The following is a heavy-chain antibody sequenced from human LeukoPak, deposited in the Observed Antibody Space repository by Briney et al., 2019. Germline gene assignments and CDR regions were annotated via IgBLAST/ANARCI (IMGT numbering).Heavy chain of an antibody. CDR1: GGSISSYY. CDR2: IYYCGST. D-gene: IGHD6-13*01. Sequence: SETLSLTCTVSGGSISSYYWSWIRQPPGKGLEWIGYIYYCGSTNYNPSLKSRVTISVDTSKNQFSLKLSSVTAADTAVYYCARGQQLVLSWGQGTLVTVSS. J-gene: IGHJ4*02. V-gene: IGHV4-59*01. CDR3: ARGQQLVLS.